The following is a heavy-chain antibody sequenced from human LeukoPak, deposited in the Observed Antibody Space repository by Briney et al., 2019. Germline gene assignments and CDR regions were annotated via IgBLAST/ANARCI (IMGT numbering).Heavy chain of an antibody. CDR1: GFTFDNYA. V-gene: IGHV3-43*02. CDR2: ISGDGGST. J-gene: IGHJ1*01. Sequence: PGGSLRLSCAASGFTFDNYAIHWVRQAPGKGLEWVSLISGDGGSTYYADSMKGRFTISRDNSKNSQYLQMNSLRTEDTALYYCARDSQEFFQHWGQGTLVTVSS. CDR3: ARDSQEFFQH.